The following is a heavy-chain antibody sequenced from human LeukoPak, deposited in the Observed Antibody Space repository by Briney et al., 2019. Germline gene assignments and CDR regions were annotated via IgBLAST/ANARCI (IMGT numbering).Heavy chain of an antibody. D-gene: IGHD3-10*01. J-gene: IGHJ4*02. CDR3: AGNEDYYGAGSVDY. Sequence: SETLSLTCTVSGDSISSYYWSWIRQPPGKGLEWIGEINHSGSTNYNPSLKSRVTISVDTSKNQFSLKLGSVTAADTAVYYCAGNEDYYGAGSVDYWGQGTLVTVSS. CDR1: GDSISSYY. V-gene: IGHV4-34*01. CDR2: INHSGST.